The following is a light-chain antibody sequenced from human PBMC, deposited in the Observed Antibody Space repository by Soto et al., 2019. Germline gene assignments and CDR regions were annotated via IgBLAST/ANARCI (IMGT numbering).Light chain of an antibody. J-gene: IGKJ4*01. CDR3: QQRYVWLT. CDR1: QSISTY. V-gene: IGKV3-11*01. Sequence: IVLTQSPATLSLSPGERATLSCRAGQSISTYLAWYQQKSGQAPRLLIYDASNRATGTPARFSGSGSGTDLTLTISSLEPEDSAVYYCQQRYVWLTFGGGTKVDIK. CDR2: DAS.